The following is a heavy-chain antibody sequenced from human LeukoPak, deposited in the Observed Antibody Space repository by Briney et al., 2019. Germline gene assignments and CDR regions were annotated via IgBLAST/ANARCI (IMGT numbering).Heavy chain of an antibody. CDR2: ISGSGGTT. D-gene: IGHD5-18*01. CDR3: ARSFGYGVDAFDI. J-gene: IGHJ3*02. V-gene: IGHV3-23*01. CDR1: GFTFSIYA. Sequence: PGGSLRLSCAASGFTFSIYAMSWVRQAPGKWLGWVPAISGSGGTTYYADSVKGRFTISRENSKNTLYLQMNSLRAEDTAVYYCARSFGYGVDAFDIWGQGTVVTVSS.